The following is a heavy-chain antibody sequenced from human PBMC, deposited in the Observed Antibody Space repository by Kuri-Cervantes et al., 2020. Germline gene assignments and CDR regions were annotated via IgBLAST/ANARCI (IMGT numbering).Heavy chain of an antibody. D-gene: IGHD3-10*01. CDR2: INHSGST. CDR1: GGSFSGYY. Sequence: GSLRLSCAVYGGSFSGYYWSWIRQPPGKGLEWIGEINHSGSTNYNPSLKSRVTISVDTSKNQFSLKLSSVTAADTAVYYCAKHRGGYYGSGSSDAFDIWGQGTMVTVSS. J-gene: IGHJ3*02. V-gene: IGHV4-34*01. CDR3: AKHRGGYYGSGSSDAFDI.